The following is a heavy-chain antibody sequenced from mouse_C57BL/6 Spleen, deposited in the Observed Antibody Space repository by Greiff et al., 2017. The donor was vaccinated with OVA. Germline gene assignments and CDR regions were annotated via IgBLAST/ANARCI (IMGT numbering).Heavy chain of an antibody. Sequence: EVQLVESGGGLVQPKGSLKLSCAASGFSFNTYAMNWVRQAPGKGLEWVARIRSKSNNYATYYADSVKDRFTISRDDSESMLYLQMNNLKTEDTAMYYCVRHDPYDRYCDVWGTGTTVTVSS. CDR2: IRSKSNNYAT. J-gene: IGHJ1*03. V-gene: IGHV10-1*01. CDR3: VRHDPYDRYCDV. D-gene: IGHD2-12*01. CDR1: GFSFNTYA.